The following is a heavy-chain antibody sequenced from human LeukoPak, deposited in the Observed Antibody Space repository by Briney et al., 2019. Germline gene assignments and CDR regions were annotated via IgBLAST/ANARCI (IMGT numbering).Heavy chain of an antibody. CDR3: ARGSGGSGYNY. CDR1: GFTFSSYA. V-gene: IGHV3-48*02. J-gene: IGHJ4*02. CDR2: ISSSSSTI. Sequence: PGGSLRLSCAASGFTFSSYAMSWVRQAPGKGLEWVSYISSSSSTIYYADSVKGRFTISRDNAKNSLYLQMTSLRDEDTAVYYCARGSGGSGYNYWGQGILVTVSS. D-gene: IGHD3-22*01.